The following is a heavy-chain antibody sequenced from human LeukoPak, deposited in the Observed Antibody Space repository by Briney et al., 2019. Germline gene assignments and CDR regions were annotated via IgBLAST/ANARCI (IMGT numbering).Heavy chain of an antibody. CDR2: IRSKANSYAT. V-gene: IGHV3-73*01. CDR3: MTWIHSRTGEK. D-gene: IGHD5-18*01. J-gene: IGHJ4*02. Sequence: GGSLRLSCAASGFTFSGSAMHWVRQASGKGLEWVGRIRSKANSYATAYAASVKGRFTISRDDSKNTAYLQMNSLKTEDTAVYYCMTWIHSRTGEKWGQGTLVTVSS. CDR1: GFTFSGSA.